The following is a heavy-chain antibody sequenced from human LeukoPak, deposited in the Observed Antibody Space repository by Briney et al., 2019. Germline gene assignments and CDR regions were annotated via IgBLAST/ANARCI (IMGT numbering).Heavy chain of an antibody. CDR1: GFIFRNYV. V-gene: IGHV3-23*01. D-gene: IGHD6-6*01. CDR2: ISNSGGST. Sequence: GGSLRLSCAASGFIFRNYVVAWVRQAPGKGLEWVSQISNSGGSTYYADSVKGRFTISRDNSKNTLYLQMNSLRAEDTAVYYCAKEGLNIATRDFFDSWGQGTLVTVSS. CDR3: AKEGLNIATRDFFDS. J-gene: IGHJ4*02.